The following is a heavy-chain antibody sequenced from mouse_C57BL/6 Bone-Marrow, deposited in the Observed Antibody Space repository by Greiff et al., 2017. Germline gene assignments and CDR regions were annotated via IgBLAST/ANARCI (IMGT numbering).Heavy chain of an antibody. J-gene: IGHJ3*01. CDR3: TILYDGYYVGPY. D-gene: IGHD2-3*01. CDR2: IDPEDGDT. Sequence: VQLQQSGAELVRPGASVKLSCTASGFNIKDSYMHWVKQRPEQGLEWIGRIDPEDGDTEYAPKFQGKATMTADTASNSAYLQLSSRTSEDTAVDYCTILYDGYYVGPYWGQGTLVTVSA. CDR1: GFNIKDSY. V-gene: IGHV14-1*01.